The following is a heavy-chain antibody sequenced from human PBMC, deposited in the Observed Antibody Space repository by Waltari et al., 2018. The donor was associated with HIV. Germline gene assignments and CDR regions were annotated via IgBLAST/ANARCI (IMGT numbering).Heavy chain of an antibody. J-gene: IGHJ5*01. CDR3: ARDNVVSFDS. D-gene: IGHD2-15*01. V-gene: IGHV3-7*01. CDR1: GFTFNTFW. CDR2: INQDGSQR. Sequence: EVQLVESGGGLVQPGGSLRLYCAASGFTFNTFWMSWVRQAPGKGLEWVASINQDGSQRYSVDSVKGRFSISRDNAKNSLYLQMNSLRVEDSAVYYCARDNVVSFDSWGQGTLVTVSS.